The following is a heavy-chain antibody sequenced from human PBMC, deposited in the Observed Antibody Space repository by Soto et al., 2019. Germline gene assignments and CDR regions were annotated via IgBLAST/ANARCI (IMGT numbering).Heavy chain of an antibody. CDR1: GYTFTSYG. CDR3: ARGSEYNWNYGYYGMDV. CDR2: ISAYNGNT. Sequence: ASVKVSCKASGYTFTSYGISWVRQAPGQGLEWMGWISAYNGNTNYAQKLQGRVTMTTDTPTSTAYMELRSLRSDDTAVYYCARGSEYNWNYGYYGMDVWGQGTTVTVSS. D-gene: IGHD1-7*01. V-gene: IGHV1-18*04. J-gene: IGHJ6*02.